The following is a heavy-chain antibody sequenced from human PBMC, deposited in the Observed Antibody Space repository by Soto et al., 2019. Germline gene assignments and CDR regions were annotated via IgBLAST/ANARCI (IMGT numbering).Heavy chain of an antibody. D-gene: IGHD3-10*01. V-gene: IGHV3-33*01. CDR1: GFTFSSYG. CDR3: ARPKWGFGEFEYYFDY. Sequence: GGSLRLSCAASGFTFSSYGMHWVRQAPGKGLEWVAVIWYDGSNKYYADSVKGRFTISRDNSKNTLYLQMNSLRAEDTAVYYCARPKWGFGEFEYYFDYWGQGTLVTVSS. CDR2: IWYDGSNK. J-gene: IGHJ4*02.